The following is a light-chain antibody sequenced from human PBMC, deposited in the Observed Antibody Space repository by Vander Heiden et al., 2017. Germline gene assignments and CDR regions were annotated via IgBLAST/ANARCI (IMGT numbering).Light chain of an antibody. CDR2: AAS. V-gene: IGKV1-39*01. Sequence: DTQMTPTPSSLSASVGDRVTITCRASQSISSYLNWYQQKPGKAPKLLIYAASSLQSGVPSRFSGSGSGTDFTLTISSLQPEDFATYYCQQNYSTPRTFGQGTKVEIK. CDR3: QQNYSTPRT. J-gene: IGKJ1*01. CDR1: QSISSY.